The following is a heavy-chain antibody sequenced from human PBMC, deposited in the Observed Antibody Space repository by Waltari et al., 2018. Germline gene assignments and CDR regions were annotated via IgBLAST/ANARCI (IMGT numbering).Heavy chain of an antibody. J-gene: IGHJ6*02. CDR1: GGTSNTYT. Sequence: QVQLVQSGGEVKKPGSSVKISCRASGGTSNTYTISWVRQAPGQGLAWLGKIIPIFGTPSYAQKVQGRVTITADESPTTVYMELSSLRSEDTAVYFCTRERLDYYFYYGMDVWGQGTTVTVSS. CDR3: TRERLDYYFYYGMDV. D-gene: IGHD3-9*01. CDR2: IIPIFGTP. V-gene: IGHV1-69*18.